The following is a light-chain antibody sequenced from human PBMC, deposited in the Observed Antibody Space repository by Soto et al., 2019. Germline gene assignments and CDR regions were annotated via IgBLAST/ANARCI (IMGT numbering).Light chain of an antibody. CDR2: DNN. CDR3: GTWDSSRSAVV. V-gene: IGLV1-51*01. J-gene: IGLJ2*01. CDR1: SSNIGNNY. Sequence: QSVLTQPPSVSAAPGQTVTISCSGSSSNIGNNYVSWYQQLPGTAPKLLIYDNNKRPSGIPDRFSGSKSGTSATLGITGLQNGDEADYYCGTWDSSRSAVVFGGGTKLTVL.